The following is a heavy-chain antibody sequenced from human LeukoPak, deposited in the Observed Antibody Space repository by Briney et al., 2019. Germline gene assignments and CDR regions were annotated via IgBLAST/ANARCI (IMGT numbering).Heavy chain of an antibody. CDR2: IGSDNKP. D-gene: IGHD2-15*01. V-gene: IGHV3-23*05. CDR1: GFTFSAYA. J-gene: IGHJ6*02. Sequence: PGGSLRLSCEASGFTFSAYAMTWVRQAPGQGLEWVSSIGSDNKPHYSESVKGRFAISRDNTKSMLFLQLNSLRAEDTALYYCAIALHYYEAMDVWGQGTTVTVSS. CDR3: AIALHYYEAMDV.